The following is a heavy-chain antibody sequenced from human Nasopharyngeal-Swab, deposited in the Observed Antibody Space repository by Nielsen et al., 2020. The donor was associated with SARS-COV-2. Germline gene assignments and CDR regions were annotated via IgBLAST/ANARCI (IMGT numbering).Heavy chain of an antibody. Sequence: SVKVSCKASGGTFSNYAINWVRQAPGQGLEWMGGIIPIFDTTNYAQKFQGRVTITADESSSTAYMELSSLRSEDTAVYFCARGRDYYGSGSYSGRWGQGTLVTVSS. J-gene: IGHJ4*02. CDR1: GGTFSNYA. CDR3: ARGRDYYGSGSYSGR. V-gene: IGHV1-69*13. CDR2: IIPIFDTT. D-gene: IGHD3-10*01.